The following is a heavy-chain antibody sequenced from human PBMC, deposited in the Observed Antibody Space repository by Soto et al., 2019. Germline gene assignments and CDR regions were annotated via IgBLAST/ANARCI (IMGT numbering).Heavy chain of an antibody. CDR2: INAGNGNT. V-gene: IGHV1-3*01. CDR3: ASDTGTTFRINWFAP. Sequence: ASVKVSCKASGYTFTSYAMHWVRQAPGQRLEWMGWINAGNGNTKYSQKFQGRVTITRDTSASTAYMELSSLRSEDTAVYYCASDTGTTFRINWFAPWGQGTLDIVSS. D-gene: IGHD1-1*01. J-gene: IGHJ5*02. CDR1: GYTFTSYA.